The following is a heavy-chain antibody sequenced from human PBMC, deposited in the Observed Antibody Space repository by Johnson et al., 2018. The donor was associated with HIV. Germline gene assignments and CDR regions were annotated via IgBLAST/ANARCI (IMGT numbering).Heavy chain of an antibody. CDR1: GFTFSSYA. CDR2: ISYDGSNK. V-gene: IGHV3-30*04. D-gene: IGHD1-26*01. J-gene: IGHJ3*02. Sequence: QVQLVESGGGVVQPGRSLRLSCAASGFTFSSYAMHWVRQAPGKGLEWVAVISYDGSNKYYADSVKGRFTISRDNSKNTLYLQMNSLRAEDTAVYYCARDPVGIVGATDARGAFDIWGQGTMVTVSS. CDR3: ARDPVGIVGATDARGAFDI.